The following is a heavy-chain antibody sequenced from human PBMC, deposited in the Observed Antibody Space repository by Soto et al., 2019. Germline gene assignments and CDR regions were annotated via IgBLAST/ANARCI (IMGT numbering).Heavy chain of an antibody. V-gene: IGHV1-18*01. D-gene: IGHD3-10*01. CDR1: GYTFTSYG. CDR3: ARRYGSGNYPGYWFDP. CDR2: ISAYNGNT. J-gene: IGHJ5*02. Sequence: GASVKVSCKASGYTFTSYGISWVRQAPGQGLEWMGWISAYNGNTNYAQKLQGRVTMTTDTSTSTAYMELRSLRSDDTAVYYCARRYGSGNYPGYWFDPWGQGTLVTVSS.